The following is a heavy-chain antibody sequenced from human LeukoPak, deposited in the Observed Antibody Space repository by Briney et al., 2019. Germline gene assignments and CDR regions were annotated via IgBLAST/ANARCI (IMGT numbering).Heavy chain of an antibody. J-gene: IGHJ4*02. D-gene: IGHD6-25*01. V-gene: IGHV3-30*03. CDR1: GFTFGSYG. CDR3: AREGGYYFDH. Sequence: GGSLRLSCAASGFTFGSYGMHWVRQAPGKGLEWVAFISYDRSETYYADSVKGRFSISRDNSKNTVYLQMNSLRAEDRAVYYCAREGGYYFDHWGQGTLVTVSS. CDR2: ISYDRSET.